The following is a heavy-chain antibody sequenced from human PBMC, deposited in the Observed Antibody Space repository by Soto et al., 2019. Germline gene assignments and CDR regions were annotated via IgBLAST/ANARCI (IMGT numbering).Heavy chain of an antibody. CDR3: AKEVGSSGNKFDY. J-gene: IGHJ4*02. Sequence: PGGSLRLSCAASGFTFSSYGMHWVRQAPGKGLEWVAVISYDGSNKYYADSVKGRFTISRDNSKNTLYLQMNSLRAEDTAVYYCAKEVGSSGNKFDYWGQGNLVTVSS. V-gene: IGHV3-30*18. D-gene: IGHD6-19*01. CDR2: ISYDGSNK. CDR1: GFTFSSYG.